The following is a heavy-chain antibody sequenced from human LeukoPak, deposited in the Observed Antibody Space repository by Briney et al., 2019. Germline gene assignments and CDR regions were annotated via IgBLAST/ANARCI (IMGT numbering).Heavy chain of an antibody. V-gene: IGHV4-39*01. J-gene: IGHJ4*02. CDR1: SGSISSSNNY. CDR3: ARHRSGYSIHDFDY. CDR2: IYYSVST. D-gene: IGHD3-22*01. Sequence: PSETLSLTCTVSSGSISSSNNYWGWIRQAPGKGLEWIGSIYYSVSTYYNPSLQSRVTIFVDTSKNQFSLKLSSVTAADTAVYYCARHRSGYSIHDFDYWGQGTLVTVSS.